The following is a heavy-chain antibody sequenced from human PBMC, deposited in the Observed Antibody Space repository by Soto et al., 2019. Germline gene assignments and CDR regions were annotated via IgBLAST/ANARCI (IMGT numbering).Heavy chain of an antibody. V-gene: IGHV1-3*01. J-gene: IGHJ6*01. D-gene: IGHD3-3*01. CDR3: ARDPRGFDGMDV. CDR2: INAGNGNT. CDR1: GYTYTSYA. Sequence: GASVKASCKESGYTYTSYALHWVRQDPGQRLEWMGWINAGNGNTKYSQKFQGRVTITRDTSASTAYMELSSLRSEDTAVYYCARDPRGFDGMDVWGQGTTVTVSS.